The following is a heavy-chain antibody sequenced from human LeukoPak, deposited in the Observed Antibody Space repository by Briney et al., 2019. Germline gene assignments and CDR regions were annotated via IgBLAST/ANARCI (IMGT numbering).Heavy chain of an antibody. D-gene: IGHD3-9*01. CDR2: IYPGESDT. V-gene: IGHV5-51*01. CDR3: ARRNDILTGDDY. Sequence: GESLKIPCKGSGYSFTSYWIGWAGQMPGKGLEWMGIIYPGESDTRYSPSFQGQVTISADKSISTAYLQSSSLKASDTAMYYCARRNDILTGDDYWGQGTLVTVSS. J-gene: IGHJ4*02. CDR1: GYSFTSYW.